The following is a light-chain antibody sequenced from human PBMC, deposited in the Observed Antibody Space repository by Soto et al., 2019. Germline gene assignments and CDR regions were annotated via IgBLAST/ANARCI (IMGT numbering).Light chain of an antibody. CDR3: QTWGTGIHVV. V-gene: IGLV4-69*01. CDR2: LDSDGSH. J-gene: IGLJ2*01. Sequence: QPVLTQSPSASASLGASVKLTCTLSSGHSSYAIAWHQQQPEKGPRYLMKLDSDGSHTKGDAIPDRFSGSSSGAERYLTIASLHSEDEADYNCQTWGTGIHVVFGGGTKLTVL. CDR1: SGHSSYA.